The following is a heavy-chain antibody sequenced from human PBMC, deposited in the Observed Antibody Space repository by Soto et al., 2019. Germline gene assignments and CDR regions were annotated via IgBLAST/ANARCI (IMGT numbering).Heavy chain of an antibody. CDR3: ARGLTVTYWYFDL. Sequence: QLQLQESGSGLVKPSQTLSLTCAVSGGSISSGGYSWSWIRQPPGKGLEWIGYIYHSGSTYYNPSLKCHVTISVDRSKNQFSLKLSCVTAAHTAVYYCARGLTVTYWYFDLWGRGTLVTVSS. D-gene: IGHD4-17*01. J-gene: IGHJ2*01. V-gene: IGHV4-30-2*01. CDR1: GGSISSGGYS. CDR2: IYHSGST.